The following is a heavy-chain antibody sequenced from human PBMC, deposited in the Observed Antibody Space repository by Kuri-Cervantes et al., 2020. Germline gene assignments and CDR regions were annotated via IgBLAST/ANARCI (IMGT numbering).Heavy chain of an antibody. Sequence: GESLKISCAASGFTFSSYAMSWVRQAPGKGLEWVGRIKSKTDGGTTDYAAPVKGRFTISRDDSKNTLYLQMNSLKTEDTAVYYCTTKYYYGSGSSYYYGMDVWGQGTTVTVSS. V-gene: IGHV3-15*01. J-gene: IGHJ6*02. CDR2: IKSKTDGGTT. CDR1: GFTFSSYA. D-gene: IGHD3-10*01. CDR3: TTKYYYGSGSSYYYGMDV.